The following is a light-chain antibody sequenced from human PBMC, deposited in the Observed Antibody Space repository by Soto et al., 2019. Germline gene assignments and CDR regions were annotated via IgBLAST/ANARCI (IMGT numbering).Light chain of an antibody. J-gene: IGLJ1*01. CDR1: SSDIGGYNF. CDR2: GVS. Sequence: SALPQPASVSGSPGQSITISCTGTSSDIGGYNFVSWYQHHPGKAPRLMIFGVSDRPSGVSDRFSGSKSGNTASLTISGLQAEDEADYYCSSYISSSTPYVFGTGTKVTVL. V-gene: IGLV2-14*03. CDR3: SSYISSSTPYV.